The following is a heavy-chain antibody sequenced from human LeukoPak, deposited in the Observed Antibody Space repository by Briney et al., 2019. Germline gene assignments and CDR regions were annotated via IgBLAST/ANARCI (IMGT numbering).Heavy chain of an antibody. D-gene: IGHD2-2*02. J-gene: IGHJ4*02. CDR2: ISGSGGST. CDR3: AKDQPQLIRHTLDY. CDR1: GFTFSSYA. V-gene: IGHV3-23*01. Sequence: GGSLRLSCAASGFTFSSYAMSWVRQAPGKGLEWVSAISGSGGSTYYADSVKGRFTISRDNSKNTLYLQMNSLRAEDTAVYHCAKDQPQLIRHTLDYWGQGTLVTVSS.